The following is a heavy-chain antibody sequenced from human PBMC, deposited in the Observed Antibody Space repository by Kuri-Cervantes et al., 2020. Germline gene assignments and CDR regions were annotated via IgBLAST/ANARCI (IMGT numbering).Heavy chain of an antibody. J-gene: IGHJ6*03. CDR3: ARARRTDYKVRGHYYYYMDV. CDR2: IIPIFGTA. CDR1: GGTFSSYA. Sequence: SVKVSCKASGGTFSSYAISWVRQAPGQGPEWMGGIIPIFGTANYAQKFQGRVTITADESTSTAYMELSSLRSEDTAVYYCARARRTDYKVRGHYYYYMDVWGKGTTVTVSS. D-gene: IGHD3-10*01. V-gene: IGHV1-69*13.